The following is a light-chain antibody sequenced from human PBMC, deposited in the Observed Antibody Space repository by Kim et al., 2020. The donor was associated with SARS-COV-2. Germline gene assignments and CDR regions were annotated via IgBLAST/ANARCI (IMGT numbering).Light chain of an antibody. J-gene: IGKJ4*01. CDR1: QGISSY. CDR3: QQYYSYPPT. Sequence: ASTGDRVTNTWRASQGISSYLAWYQQKPGKAPKLLIYAASTLQSGVPSRFSGSGSGTDFTLTISCLQSEDFATYYCQQYYSYPPTFGGGTKVEIK. CDR2: AAS. V-gene: IGKV1-8*01.